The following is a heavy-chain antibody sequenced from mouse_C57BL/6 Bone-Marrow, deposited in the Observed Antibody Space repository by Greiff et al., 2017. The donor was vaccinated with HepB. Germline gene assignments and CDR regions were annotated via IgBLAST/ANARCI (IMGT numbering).Heavy chain of an antibody. D-gene: IGHD1-1*02. Sequence: EVQLVEPGAELVRPGASVKLSCTASGFTIKDYYMHWVKQRPGQGLEWIGWIDPENGDTEYASKFQGKATITADTSSNTAYVQLSSLTSEDPAVYYCTRGGGYDWVAYWGQGTVVTVSA. CDR3: TRGGGYDWVAY. CDR2: IDPENGDT. V-gene: IGHV14-4*01. J-gene: IGHJ3*01. CDR1: GFTIKDYY.